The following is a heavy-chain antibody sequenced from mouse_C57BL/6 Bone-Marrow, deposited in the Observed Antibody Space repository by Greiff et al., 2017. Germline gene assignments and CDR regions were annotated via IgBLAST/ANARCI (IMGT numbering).Heavy chain of an antibody. J-gene: IGHJ4*01. CDR3: ARRGLLRPRDY. V-gene: IGHV1-81*01. Sequence: VQRVESGAELARPGDSVKLSCKASGYTFTSYGISWVKQRTGQGLEWMGEFYPRSGNTYYNEKFKGKATLTADKSSSTAYMELRSLTSEDAAVYFCARRGLLRPRDYWGQGTSVTVSS. D-gene: IGHD1-2*01. CDR1: GYTFTSYG. CDR2: FYPRSGNT.